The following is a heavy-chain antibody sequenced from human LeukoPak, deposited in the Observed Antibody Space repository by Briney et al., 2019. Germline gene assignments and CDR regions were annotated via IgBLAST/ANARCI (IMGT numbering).Heavy chain of an antibody. CDR2: ISAYNGNT. CDR1: SYTFTSYG. J-gene: IGHJ6*02. Sequence: ASVKVSCKASSYTFTSYGISWVRQAPGQGLEWMGWISAYNGNTNYAQKLQGRVTMTTDTSTSTAYMELRSLRSDDTAVYYCARDTYDSSGYYYEYYGMDVWGQGTTVTVSS. CDR3: ARDTYDSSGYYYEYYGMDV. V-gene: IGHV1-18*01. D-gene: IGHD3-22*01.